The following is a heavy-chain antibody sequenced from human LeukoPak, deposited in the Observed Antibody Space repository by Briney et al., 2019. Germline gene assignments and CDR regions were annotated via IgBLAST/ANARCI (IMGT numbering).Heavy chain of an antibody. CDR1: GFTFSSYA. Sequence: GGSLRLSCAASGFTFSSYAMSWVRQAPVKGLEWVSAISGSGGSTYYADSVKGRFTISRDNSKNTLYLQMNSLRAEDTAVYYCAKDPYYYDSSGYYHWGQGTLVTVSS. D-gene: IGHD3-22*01. CDR3: AKDPYYYDSSGYYH. V-gene: IGHV3-23*01. CDR2: ISGSGGST. J-gene: IGHJ5*02.